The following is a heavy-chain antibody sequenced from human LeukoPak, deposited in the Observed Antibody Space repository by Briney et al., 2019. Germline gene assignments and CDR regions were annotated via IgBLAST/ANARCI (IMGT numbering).Heavy chain of an antibody. D-gene: IGHD3-16*02. J-gene: IGHJ4*02. CDR3: ARDDMITFGGVIGYFDY. V-gene: IGHV3-9*01. Sequence: GGSLRLSCAASGFTFDDYAMHWVRQAPGKGLEWVSGIGWNSGSIGYADSVKGRFTISRDNAKNSLYLQMNSLRAEDTAVYYCARDDMITFGGVIGYFDYWGQGTLVTVSS. CDR1: GFTFDDYA. CDR2: IGWNSGSI.